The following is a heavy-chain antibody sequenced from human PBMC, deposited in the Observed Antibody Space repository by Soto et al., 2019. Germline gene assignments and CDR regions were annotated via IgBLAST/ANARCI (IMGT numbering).Heavy chain of an antibody. CDR3: ARVSFAFFGVTTHPVEDYSGVDV. Sequence: SETLSLTCTVSGGSINSGDYFWSWIRQHPGKGLEWIGFIYYTGSSFYNPSLKSRVSISVDNSKNQFSLRLSSVTAADTAVYYCARVSFAFFGVTTHPVEDYSGVDVGGKGTTVTVP. V-gene: IGHV4-31*03. CDR1: GGSINSGDYF. CDR2: IYYTGSS. D-gene: IGHD3-3*01. J-gene: IGHJ6*04.